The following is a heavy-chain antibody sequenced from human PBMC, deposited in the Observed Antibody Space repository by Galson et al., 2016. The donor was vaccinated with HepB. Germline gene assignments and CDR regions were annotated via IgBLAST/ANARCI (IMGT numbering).Heavy chain of an antibody. Sequence: QSGAEVKKPGESVKISCKGSGYSFTSYWIVWVRQMPGKGLECMGAIYPGDSNSKYSPSFQGQVTMSADKSISTAYLQWSSLKASDTAIYYCERHVGSRSWSCAFDIWGQGTMVTVSS. J-gene: IGHJ3*02. CDR3: ERHVGSRSWSCAFDI. CDR1: GYSFTSYW. CDR2: IYPGDSNS. D-gene: IGHD6-19*01. V-gene: IGHV5-51*01.